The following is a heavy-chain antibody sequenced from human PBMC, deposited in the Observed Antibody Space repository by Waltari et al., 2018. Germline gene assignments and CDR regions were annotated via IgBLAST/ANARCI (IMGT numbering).Heavy chain of an antibody. V-gene: IGHV3-48*02. J-gene: IGHJ4*02. D-gene: IGHD2-15*01. CDR2: ISLRGTTI. CDR3: ATDACRYVGGDNY. Sequence: REVPGKVTGWLSYISLRGTTIYYEESVNGRVTIARDNAKDSLCVQMKSLRDADTAIYYCATDACRYVGGDNYWGQGSLVTVSS.